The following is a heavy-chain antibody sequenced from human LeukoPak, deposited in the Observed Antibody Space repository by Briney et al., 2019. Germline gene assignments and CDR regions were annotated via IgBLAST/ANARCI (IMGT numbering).Heavy chain of an antibody. CDR3: AKYTVTSPPDY. CDR2: ISTGGGTT. V-gene: IGHV3-23*01. CDR1: GFTFSNYA. D-gene: IGHD4-17*01. Sequence: PGGSLRLSCAASGFTFSNYAMSWVRQAPGKGLGWVSAISTGGGTTYYANSVKGRFTISRDNSKNTLYLQMNSLRAEDTAIYCCAKYTVTSPPDYWGPGTLVTVSS. J-gene: IGHJ4*02.